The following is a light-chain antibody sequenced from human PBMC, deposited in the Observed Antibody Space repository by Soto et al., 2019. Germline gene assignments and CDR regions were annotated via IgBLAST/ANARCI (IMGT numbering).Light chain of an antibody. J-gene: IGLJ1*01. CDR3: CSDTGNDADV. V-gene: IGLV2-23*02. CDR1: SSDVGRYNF. CDR2: EVT. Sequence: QSALTQPASVSGSPGQSITISCTGTSSDVGRYNFVSWYQQHPGKVPKLMIYEVTKRPSGVSNRFSGSKSGNTASLTISGLQAEDEDDYYCCSDTGNDADVFGPGTKVTVL.